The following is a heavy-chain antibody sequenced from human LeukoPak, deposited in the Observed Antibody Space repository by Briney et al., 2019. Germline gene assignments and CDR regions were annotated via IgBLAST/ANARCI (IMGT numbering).Heavy chain of an antibody. CDR1: GGTFRSYV. V-gene: IGHV1-69*13. J-gene: IGHJ6*03. D-gene: IGHD2-2*01. CDR3: AEAPYYCGSTSCYYYYMDV. CDR2: IVPLFDST. Sequence: ASVKVSCKASGGTFRSYVFSWVRQAPGQGLEWMGGIVPLFDSTNYAQQFQGRVTITADESTSTVFMDLSSLTYEDTAVYYCAEAPYYCGSTSCYYYYMDVWGNGTTVTVSS.